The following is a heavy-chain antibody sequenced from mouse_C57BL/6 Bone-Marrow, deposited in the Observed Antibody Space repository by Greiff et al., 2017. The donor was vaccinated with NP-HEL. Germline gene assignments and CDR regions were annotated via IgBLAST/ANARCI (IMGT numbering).Heavy chain of an antibody. CDR3: ARRDGYPHYYAMDY. V-gene: IGHV5-6*02. J-gene: IGHJ4*01. CDR1: GFTFSSYG. D-gene: IGHD2-3*01. CDR2: ISSGGSYT. Sequence: EVMLVESGGDLVKPGGSLKLSCAASGFTFSSYGMSWVRQTPDKRLEWVATISSGGSYTYYPDSVKGRFTISRDNAKNTLYLQMSSLKSEDTAMYYCARRDGYPHYYAMDYWGQGTSVTVSS.